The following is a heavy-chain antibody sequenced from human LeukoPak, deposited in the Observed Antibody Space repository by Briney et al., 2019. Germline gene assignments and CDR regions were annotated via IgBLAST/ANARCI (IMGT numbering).Heavy chain of an antibody. Sequence: GSSVKVSCKASGGTFSSYAISWVRHAPGQGLEWMGRIIPIFGTANYAQKFQGRVTITTDESTSTDYMERSSLRSEDTAVYYCARDELHQYYFDYWGQGTLVTVSS. V-gene: IGHV1-69*05. CDR1: GGTFSSYA. J-gene: IGHJ4*02. D-gene: IGHD1-7*01. CDR3: ARDELHQYYFDY. CDR2: IIPIFGTA.